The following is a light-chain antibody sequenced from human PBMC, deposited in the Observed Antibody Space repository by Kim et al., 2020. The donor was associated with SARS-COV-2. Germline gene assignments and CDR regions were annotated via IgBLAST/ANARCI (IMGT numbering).Light chain of an antibody. V-gene: IGLV2-23*01. CDR1: SSDVGSYNL. Sequence: GQSITISCTRTSSDVGSYNLVSWYQHHPGKAPQLLIYEGSKRPSGVSIRFSGSKSGNTASLTISGLQAEDEADYYCCSYILTNTLVFGGGTQLTVL. CDR2: EGS. J-gene: IGLJ2*01. CDR3: CSYILTNTLV.